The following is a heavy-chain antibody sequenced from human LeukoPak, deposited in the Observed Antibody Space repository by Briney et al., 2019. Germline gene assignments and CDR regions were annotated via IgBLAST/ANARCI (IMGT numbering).Heavy chain of an antibody. V-gene: IGHV4-39*07. CDR1: GGSISSSNYY. Sequence: PSETLSLTCTVSGGSISSSNYYWGWIRRPPGKGLEWIGSIYYSGSTYYNPSLKSRVTISVDTSKNQFFLKRSSVTAARTAVYYCARVWGSTSPNYFDYWGQATLVTVSS. CDR3: ARVWGSTSPNYFDY. J-gene: IGHJ4*02. CDR2: IYYSGST. D-gene: IGHD2-2*01.